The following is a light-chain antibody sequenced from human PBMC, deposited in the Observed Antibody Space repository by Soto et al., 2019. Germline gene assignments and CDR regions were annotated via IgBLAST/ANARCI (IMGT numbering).Light chain of an antibody. CDR1: QTINSL. CDR2: EAS. V-gene: IGKV1-5*03. Sequence: DIQMTQPPSTLSASVGDRVSITCRASQTINSLMAWYQQKPGQAPKLLIYEASNLETGVPSRFSGSGSGTEFTLTISSLQPDDFATYYCQQYSSYPSLTFGGGTKVDIK. CDR3: QQYSSYPSLT. J-gene: IGKJ4*01.